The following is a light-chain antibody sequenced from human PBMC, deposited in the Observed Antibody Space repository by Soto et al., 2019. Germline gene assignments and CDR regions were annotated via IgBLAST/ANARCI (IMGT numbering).Light chain of an antibody. Sequence: QSALTHPASVSGSPGQSITISCTGTTSDIGGYNFVSWYQQHPGKAPQLMIHEVSNRPSGVSNRFSASKSGNTASLTISGLQAEDEADYYCSSYTSNNTLVFGTGTKLTVL. V-gene: IGLV2-14*01. CDR2: EVS. CDR3: SSYTSNNTLV. CDR1: TSDIGGYNF. J-gene: IGLJ1*01.